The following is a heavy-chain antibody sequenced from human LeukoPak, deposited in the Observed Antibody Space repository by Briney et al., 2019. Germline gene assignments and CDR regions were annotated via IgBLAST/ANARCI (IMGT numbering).Heavy chain of an antibody. Sequence: ASVKVSCKASGYTFTNNFMHWVRQAPGQGLEWMGWINPNSGGTNYAQKFQGRVTMTRDTSISTAYMELSRLRSDDTAVYYCTPLSLIDYRDFENWFDPWGQGTLVTVSS. CDR1: GYTFTNNF. CDR3: TPLSLIDYRDFENWFDP. D-gene: IGHD4-17*01. CDR2: INPNSGGT. J-gene: IGHJ5*02. V-gene: IGHV1-2*02.